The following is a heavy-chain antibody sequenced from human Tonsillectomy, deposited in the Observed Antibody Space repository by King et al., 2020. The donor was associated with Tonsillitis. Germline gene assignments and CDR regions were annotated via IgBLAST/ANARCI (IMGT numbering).Heavy chain of an antibody. CDR3: ARDLMSGDWNDPLGYFDY. J-gene: IGHJ4*02. D-gene: IGHD1-1*01. CDR1: GFTFSHYA. CDR2: ISYDGSEK. V-gene: IGHV3-30*14. Sequence: VQLVESGGGVVQPWRSLRLSCAASGFTFSHYAMHWVRQAPGKGLDWVAIISYDGSEKYYADSVKGRLTISRDNSKNKMYVQMNSLRAEDTAVYYCARDLMSGDWNDPLGYFDYWGQGTLVTVSS.